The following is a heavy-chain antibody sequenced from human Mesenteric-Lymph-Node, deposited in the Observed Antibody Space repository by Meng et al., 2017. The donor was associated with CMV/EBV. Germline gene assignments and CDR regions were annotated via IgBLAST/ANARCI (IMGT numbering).Heavy chain of an antibody. Sequence: LSLTCTVSGASVSSGNYYWSWIRQPPGKRLEWIGYVYYSGSTDYNPSLKSRLTISVDTSKNQFSLNLFSVTAADTAVYYCARGKGDYWGQGTLVTVSS. CDR1: GASVSSGNYY. CDR3: ARGKGDY. V-gene: IGHV4-61*01. J-gene: IGHJ4*02. CDR2: VYYSGST.